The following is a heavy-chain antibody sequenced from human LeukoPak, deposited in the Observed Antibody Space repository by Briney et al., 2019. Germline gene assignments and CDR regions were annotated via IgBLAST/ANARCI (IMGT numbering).Heavy chain of an antibody. V-gene: IGHV1-2*06. Sequence: ASVKVSCKASGYTFTGYYIHWVRQAPGQGLEWMGRINPSSGVTNYAQKFQGRVTMTRDTSISTAYMELSSLISDDSAVYYCARGADYDFWSGYDGYYFDYWGQGTLVTVSS. D-gene: IGHD3-3*01. J-gene: IGHJ4*02. CDR1: GYTFTGYY. CDR2: INPSSGVT. CDR3: ARGADYDFWSGYDGYYFDY.